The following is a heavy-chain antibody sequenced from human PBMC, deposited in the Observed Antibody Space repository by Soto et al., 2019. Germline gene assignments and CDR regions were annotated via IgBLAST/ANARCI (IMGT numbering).Heavy chain of an antibody. CDR3: AKHDFWTLYNTGLDS. Sequence: LRLSCSASGFTFTSYAMSWVRQAPGKGLQWVSGISGSGGDTKSADSVKGRFTISRDNFKNILYLQMNSLRAEDTAVYYCAKHDFWTLYNTGLDSWGQGTLVTVSS. CDR2: ISGSGGDT. D-gene: IGHD3-3*01. V-gene: IGHV3-23*01. J-gene: IGHJ4*02. CDR1: GFTFTSYA.